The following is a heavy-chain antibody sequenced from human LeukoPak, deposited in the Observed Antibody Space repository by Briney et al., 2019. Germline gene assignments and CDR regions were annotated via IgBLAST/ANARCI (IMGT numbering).Heavy chain of an antibody. CDR3: ATFDSSGYYPNYYFDY. V-gene: IGHV3-23*01. J-gene: IGHJ4*02. CDR2: ICGSGGST. CDR1: GFTFSSYA. Sequence: PGGSLRLSCAASGFTFSSYAMSWGREAPGKGLEWGSAICGSGGSTYYADSVRGRVTISRDNSKNTRCLQMNSLRAEDTAVYYCATFDSSGYYPNYYFDYWGQGTLVTVSS. D-gene: IGHD3-22*01.